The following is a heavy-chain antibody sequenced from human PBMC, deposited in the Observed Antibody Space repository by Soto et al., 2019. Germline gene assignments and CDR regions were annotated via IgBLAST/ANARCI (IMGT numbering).Heavy chain of an antibody. J-gene: IGHJ6*02. V-gene: IGHV4-34*01. CDR3: ARDPHCGGGNCSPDGMDV. CDR1: GESFGGYY. CDR2: INHSGST. Sequence: SETLSLTCAVYGESFGGYYWNWIRQPPGKGLEWIGEINHSGSTNYNPSLKSRVTISVDTSKNQFSLKLSSVTAADTAVYYCARDPHCGGGNCSPDGMDVWGQGTTVTVSS. D-gene: IGHD2-15*01.